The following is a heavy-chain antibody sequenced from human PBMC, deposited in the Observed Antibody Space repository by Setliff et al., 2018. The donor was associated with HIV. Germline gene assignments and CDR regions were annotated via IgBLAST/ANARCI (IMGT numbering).Heavy chain of an antibody. CDR3: ARGDDFHDGSGYYYP. CDR1: GDSLAGSHYS. Sequence: SETLSLTCTASGDSLAGSHYSWGWVRQPPGQGLEWLGNLFHTGSSYFNPSLKSRLTMSVDTSKNQFSLSLISMTAADSAVYYCARGDDFHDGSGYYYPWGQGTLVTVSS. J-gene: IGHJ5*02. D-gene: IGHD3-22*01. V-gene: IGHV4-39*01. CDR2: LFHTGSS.